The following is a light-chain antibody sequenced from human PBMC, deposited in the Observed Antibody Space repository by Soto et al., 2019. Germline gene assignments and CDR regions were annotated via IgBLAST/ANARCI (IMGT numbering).Light chain of an antibody. V-gene: IGLV1-40*01. CDR3: QSYDGSMTGYV. J-gene: IGLJ1*01. CDR1: SSNIGAGFD. CDR2: GTS. Sequence: QSVLTQPPSVSGAPGQRVTISRTGSSSNIGAGFDVHWYQQLPGTAPKLLIYGTSNRPSGVPDRFSGSKSGTSASLAITGLQAEDEADYYCQSYDGSMTGYVFGTGTKGTVL.